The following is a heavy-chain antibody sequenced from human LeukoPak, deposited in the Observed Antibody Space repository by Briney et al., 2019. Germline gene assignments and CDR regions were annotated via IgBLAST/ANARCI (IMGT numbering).Heavy chain of an antibody. J-gene: IGHJ4*02. V-gene: IGHV1-2*02. D-gene: IGHD3-9*01. CDR3: ARDSSHTFTCYFHF. Sequence: ASVTLSFTSSGYGFNDYYLHWGRLAQGQGQERMGWINPNSGRTPYAPKFQGRVTVTTDTSITTAYMELSSLISGGTALYFCARDSSHTFTCYFHFWGQGTLVTVSS. CDR1: GYGFNDYY. CDR2: INPNSGRT.